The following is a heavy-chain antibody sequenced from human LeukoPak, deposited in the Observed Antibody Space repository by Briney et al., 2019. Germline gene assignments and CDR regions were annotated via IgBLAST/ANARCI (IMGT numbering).Heavy chain of an antibody. CDR1: GGSISSYY. CDR3: ARGRYSYGYQYYYYGMDV. CDR2: IYYSGST. D-gene: IGHD5-18*01. J-gene: IGHJ6*02. V-gene: IGHV4-59*01. Sequence: PSETLSLTCTVSGGSISSYYWSWIRQPPGKGLEWIGYIYYSGSTNYNPSLKSRVTISVDTSKNQFSLKLSSVTAADTAVYYCARGRYSYGYQYYYYGMDVWGQGTTATVSS.